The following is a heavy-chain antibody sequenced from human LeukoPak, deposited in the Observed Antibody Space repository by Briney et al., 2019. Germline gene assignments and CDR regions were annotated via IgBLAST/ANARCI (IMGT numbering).Heavy chain of an antibody. J-gene: IGHJ3*02. D-gene: IGHD3-22*01. Sequence: WGSLRLSCAASGFTFSSYSMNWVRQAPGKGLEWVSSISSSSSYIYYADSVKGRFTISRDNAKNSLYLQMNSLRAEDTAVYYCARDYYYDSSGYSDAFDIWGQGTMVTVSS. CDR3: ARDYYYDSSGYSDAFDI. V-gene: IGHV3-21*01. CDR2: ISSSSSYI. CDR1: GFTFSSYS.